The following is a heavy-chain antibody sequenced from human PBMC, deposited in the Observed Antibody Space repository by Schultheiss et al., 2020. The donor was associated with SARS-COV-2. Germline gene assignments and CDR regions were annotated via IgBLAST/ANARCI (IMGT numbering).Heavy chain of an antibody. Sequence: SQTLSLTCTVSGGSISSSSYYWGWIRQPPGKGLEWIGSIYYSGSTYYNPSLKSRVTISVDTSKNQFSLKLTSVTAADTAVYYCARYDSSGYGSINYDYGMDVWGHGTTVTVSS. CDR2: IYYSGST. CDR3: ARYDSSGYGSINYDYGMDV. D-gene: IGHD3-22*01. V-gene: IGHV4-39*07. CDR1: GGSISSSSYY. J-gene: IGHJ6*02.